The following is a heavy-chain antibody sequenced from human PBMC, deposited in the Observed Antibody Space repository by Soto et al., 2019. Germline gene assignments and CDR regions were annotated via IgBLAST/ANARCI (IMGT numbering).Heavy chain of an antibody. J-gene: IGHJ4*02. V-gene: IGHV1-2*04. Sequence: PGESLKISCKGSGYKFTSYWIGWLRQMPGKGLEWMGWVDPNGGGSNSAQKFQGSVTMTWDTSITTAYLDLTRLTTNDTATYFCATWVDYGDFEGFDFWGQGTLVTVSS. CDR1: GYKFTSYW. CDR2: VDPNGGGS. CDR3: ATWVDYGDFEGFDF. D-gene: IGHD4-17*01.